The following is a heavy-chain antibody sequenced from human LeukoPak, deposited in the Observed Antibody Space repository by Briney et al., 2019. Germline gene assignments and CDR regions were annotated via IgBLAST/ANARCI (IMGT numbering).Heavy chain of an antibody. CDR3: AKDFGSAYYDGDFDY. CDR2: IRYDGSNK. D-gene: IGHD3-22*01. CDR1: GFTFSSYG. J-gene: IGHJ4*02. Sequence: GGSLRLSCEASGFTFSSYGIHWVRQAPGKGLEWVAFIRYDGSNKYYADSVKGRFTISRDNAKNSLYLQMNSLRAEDTALYYCAKDFGSAYYDGDFDYWGQGTLVTVSS. V-gene: IGHV3-30*02.